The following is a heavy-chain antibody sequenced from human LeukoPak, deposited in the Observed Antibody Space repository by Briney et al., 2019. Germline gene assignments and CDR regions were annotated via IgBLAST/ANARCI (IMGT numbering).Heavy chain of an antibody. J-gene: IGHJ6*02. Sequence: GGSLRLSCAASGFTFSSYSMNWVRQAPGKGLEWVSSISSSSSYIYYADSVKGRFTISRDNAKNSLYLQMNSLRAEDTAVYYCARVEAAAGRYYYGMDVWGQGTTVTVSS. CDR3: ARVEAAAGRYYYGMDV. CDR1: GFTFSSYS. V-gene: IGHV3-21*01. CDR2: ISSSSSYI. D-gene: IGHD6-13*01.